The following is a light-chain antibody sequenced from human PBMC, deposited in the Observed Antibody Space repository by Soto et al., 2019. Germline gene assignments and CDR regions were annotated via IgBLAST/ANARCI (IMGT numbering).Light chain of an antibody. J-gene: IGLJ1*01. Sequence: QSVLTQPASVSGSPGQSITISCTGTSSDVGGYNSVSWYRQDPGKAPKLIIYDVTYRPSGVSNRFSGSKSGNTASLTISGLQDEDEADYYCSSFTSRFTFVFGTGNKVTVL. CDR1: SSDVGGYNS. CDR2: DVT. CDR3: SSFTSRFTFV. V-gene: IGLV2-14*01.